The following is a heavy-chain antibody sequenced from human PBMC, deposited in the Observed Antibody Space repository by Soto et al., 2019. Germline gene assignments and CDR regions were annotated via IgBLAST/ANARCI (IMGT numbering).Heavy chain of an antibody. V-gene: IGHV1-18*01. CDR1: GYSFTTYG. CDR3: AREGPAPYYYYGMDV. J-gene: IGHJ6*02. Sequence: GASMKVSCKTSGYSFTTYGISWVSQAPGQGLEWMGWISAYNGNTNYAQKLQGRVTMTTDTSTSTAYMELRSLRSDDTAVYYCAREGPAPYYYYGMDVWGQGSTVTVSS. CDR2: ISAYNGNT.